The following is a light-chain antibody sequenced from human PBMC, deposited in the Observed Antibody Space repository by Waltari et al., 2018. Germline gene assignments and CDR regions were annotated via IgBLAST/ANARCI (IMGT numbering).Light chain of an antibody. V-gene: IGKV2-28*01. CDR1: QRLLHSNGHNY. CDR3: MKGLQTPPLYI. J-gene: IGKJ2*01. Sequence: DTVMTQSPLSLPVTPGEPAAISCRSSQRLLHSNGHNYGDWYLQKPGQSPQLLIYLGSNRASGVPDRFSGSGSGTDFTLRISRVEAEDVGVYYCMKGLQTPPLYIFGQGTKLEIK. CDR2: LGS.